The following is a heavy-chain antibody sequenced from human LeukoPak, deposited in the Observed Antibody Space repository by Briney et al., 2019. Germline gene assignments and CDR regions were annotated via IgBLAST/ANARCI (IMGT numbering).Heavy chain of an antibody. CDR3: AKDFEDCSGGSCYRY. V-gene: IGHV3-23*01. CDR2: ISGSGGST. J-gene: IGHJ4*02. Sequence: PGGSPRLSCAASGFTFSSYAMSWVRQAPGKGLEWVSAISGSGGSTYYADSVKGRFTISRDNSKNTLYLQMNSLRAEDTAVYYCAKDFEDCSGGSCYRYWGQGTLVTVSS. D-gene: IGHD2-15*01. CDR1: GFTFSSYA.